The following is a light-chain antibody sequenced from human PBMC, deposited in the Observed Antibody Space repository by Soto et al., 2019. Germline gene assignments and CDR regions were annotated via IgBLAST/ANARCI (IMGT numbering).Light chain of an antibody. Sequence: DIQMTQSPSSLSASLGDRVTITCRPSQSIDNFLNWYQQKPGKAPNLLIYAASSLQSGVSSSFSGSGSGTDLTLTISSLQPEDSATYYCQQSYSLPYTFGQGTKVDI. CDR3: QQSYSLPYT. CDR2: AAS. CDR1: QSIDNF. J-gene: IGKJ2*01. V-gene: IGKV1-39*01.